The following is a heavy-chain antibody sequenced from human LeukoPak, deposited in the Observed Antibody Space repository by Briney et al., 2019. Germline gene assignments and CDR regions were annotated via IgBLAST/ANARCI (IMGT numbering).Heavy chain of an antibody. CDR3: VNDGLVSGWYVY. CDR1: GFTFSSYA. V-gene: IGHV3-23*01. J-gene: IGHJ4*02. D-gene: IGHD6-19*01. CDR2: ISGSGGST. Sequence: GGSLRLSCAASGFTFSSYAMSWVPQAPGKGLEWVSAISGSGGSTYYADSVKGRFTISRDNSKNTLYLQMNSLRAEDTAVYYCVNDGLVSGWYVYWGQGTLVTVSS.